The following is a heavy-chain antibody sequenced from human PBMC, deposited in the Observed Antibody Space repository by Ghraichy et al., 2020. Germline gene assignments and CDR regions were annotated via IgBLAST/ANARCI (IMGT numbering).Heavy chain of an antibody. J-gene: IGHJ4*02. CDR1: GFTFNTYS. Sequence: LSLTCAASGFTFNTYSMKWVRQAPGKGLEWVSTSRSGGRADYAESVKGRFTVSRDSSEDTLYLQMSSLRAVDTALYYCARDSGSWAFDYWGQGTLVTVSS. D-gene: IGHD3-16*01. CDR2: SRSGGRA. CDR3: ARDSGSWAFDY. V-gene: IGHV3-23*01.